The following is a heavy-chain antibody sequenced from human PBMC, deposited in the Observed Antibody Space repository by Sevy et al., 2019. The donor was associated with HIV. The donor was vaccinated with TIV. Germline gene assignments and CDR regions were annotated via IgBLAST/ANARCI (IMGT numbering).Heavy chain of an antibody. V-gene: IGHV3-21*01. CDR2: ISSSSSYI. CDR3: ARDLKMRVDTGIVDY. Sequence: GGSLRLSCAASRFTFSSYSMNWVRQAPGKGLEWVSSISSSSSYIYYADSVKGRFTISRDNVKNSLYLQMNSLRAEDTAVYYCARDLKMRVDTGIVDYWGQGTLVTVSS. D-gene: IGHD5-18*01. J-gene: IGHJ4*02. CDR1: RFTFSSYS.